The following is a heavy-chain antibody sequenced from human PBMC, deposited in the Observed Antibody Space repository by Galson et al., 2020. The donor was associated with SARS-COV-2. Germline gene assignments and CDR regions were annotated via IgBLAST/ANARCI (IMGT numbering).Heavy chain of an antibody. CDR3: AGHPEGGRGYFDY. D-gene: IGHD3-10*01. V-gene: IGHV4-39*01. J-gene: IGHJ4*02. Sequence: SETLSLTCAVSGDSISSTDYYWAWIRQPPGKGLEWIGSIAYSGSTYYSPSLKSRVTISLDTSKNQFSLKLRSLTAADTAVYYCAGHPEGGRGYFDYWGQGTLVTVSS. CDR1: GDSISSTDYY. CDR2: IAYSGST.